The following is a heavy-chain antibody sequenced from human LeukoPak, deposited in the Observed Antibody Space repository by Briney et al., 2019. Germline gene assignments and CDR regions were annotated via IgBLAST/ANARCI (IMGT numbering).Heavy chain of an antibody. J-gene: IGHJ4*02. Sequence: PGGSLRLSCATSGFTFSSYSMNWFRQAPGKGLEWVSSISRDSNYIYHADSVRGRFTTSRDNAKNSLYLQMDSLRAEDTAVYFCARESGRGCSSTSCPRDYWGQGILVTISS. CDR1: GFTFSSYS. D-gene: IGHD2-2*01. V-gene: IGHV3-21*01. CDR3: ARESGRGCSSTSCPRDY. CDR2: ISRDSNYI.